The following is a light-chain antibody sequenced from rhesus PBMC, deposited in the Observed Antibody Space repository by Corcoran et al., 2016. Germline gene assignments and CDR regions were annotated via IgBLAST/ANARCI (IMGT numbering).Light chain of an antibody. J-gene: IGKJ2*01. CDR1: QSVSSY. V-gene: IGKV3S9*01. Sequence: EIVMTQSPATLSLSPGERATLSCRASQSVSSYVAWYQQKPEQAPRLLIYGASRRATGIPDRFSGSGSGTDFTLIISSLEPEDVGVYYCQQYNNWNSFGQGTKVEIK. CDR3: QQYNNWNS. CDR2: GAS.